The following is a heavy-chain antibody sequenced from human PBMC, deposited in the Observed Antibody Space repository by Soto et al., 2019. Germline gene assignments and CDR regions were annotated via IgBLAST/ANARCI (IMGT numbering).Heavy chain of an antibody. Sequence: GGSLRLSCAASGFTFSSYAMSWVRQAPGKGLKWVSAISGSGGSTYYADSVRGRFTISRDNSKNTLYLQMNSLRAEDTAVYYCAKTLGDIVGAFDYWGQGTLVTVSS. J-gene: IGHJ4*02. CDR1: GFTFSSYA. CDR3: AKTLGDIVGAFDY. V-gene: IGHV3-23*01. CDR2: ISGSGGST. D-gene: IGHD1-26*01.